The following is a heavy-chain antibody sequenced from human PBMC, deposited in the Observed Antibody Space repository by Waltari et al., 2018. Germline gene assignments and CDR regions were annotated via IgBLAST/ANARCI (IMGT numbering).Heavy chain of an antibody. D-gene: IGHD3-10*01. J-gene: IGHJ4*02. V-gene: IGHV4-39*01. Sequence: QLQLQESGPGLVKPSETLSLTCTVSGGSISRSNYYWGWIRQPPGKGLDWIASIYHSGGTSYNPSLKRRVTISVDTSKNQFSLKLTSVTAADTAVYYCARIYGSGSPIPSVDYWGQGTLVTVSS. CDR3: ARIYGSGSPIPSVDY. CDR1: GGSISRSNYY. CDR2: IYHSGGT.